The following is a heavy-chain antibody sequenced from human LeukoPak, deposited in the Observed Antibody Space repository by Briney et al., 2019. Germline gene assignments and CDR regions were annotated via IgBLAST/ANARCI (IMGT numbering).Heavy chain of an antibody. D-gene: IGHD1-26*01. Sequence: GGSLRLSCAASGFTVSSNYMSWVRQAPGKGLEWVSVIYSGGSTYYADSVKGRFTISRDNSKNTLYLQMNSLRAEDTAVYYCARTITGSYDAFDIWGQGTMVTVSS. CDR2: IYSGGST. CDR1: GFTVSSNY. J-gene: IGHJ3*02. V-gene: IGHV3-66*01. CDR3: ARTITGSYDAFDI.